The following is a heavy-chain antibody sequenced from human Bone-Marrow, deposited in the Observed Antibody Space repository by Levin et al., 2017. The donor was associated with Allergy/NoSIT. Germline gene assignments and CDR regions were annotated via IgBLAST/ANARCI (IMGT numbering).Heavy chain of an antibody. CDR1: GVSVSSATNY. CDR3: AGDWGNSWISD. V-gene: IGHV4-61*03. D-gene: IGHD1-26*01. CDR2: IDHSGST. J-gene: IGHJ4*02. Sequence: SETLSLTCTVSGVSVSSATNYWSWIRQPPGKGLEWIGFIDHSGSTRYNPSLTSRVIISLDTSKNHFSLRLTSATAADTAVYYCAGDWGNSWISDWGQGTLVTVSS.